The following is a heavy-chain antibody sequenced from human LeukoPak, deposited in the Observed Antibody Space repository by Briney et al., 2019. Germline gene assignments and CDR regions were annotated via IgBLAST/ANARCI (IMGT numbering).Heavy chain of an antibody. CDR2: ISAYNANT. Sequence: ASVKVSCKASGYTFTNYGITWVRQAPGQGLEWMGWISAYNANTNYAQKFQGRVTMTTDTSTSTVYMELSSLRSEDTAVYYCAREVAAYSYGCDYWGQGTLVTVSS. D-gene: IGHD5-18*01. CDR3: AREVAAYSYGCDY. V-gene: IGHV1-18*04. CDR1: GYTFTNYG. J-gene: IGHJ4*02.